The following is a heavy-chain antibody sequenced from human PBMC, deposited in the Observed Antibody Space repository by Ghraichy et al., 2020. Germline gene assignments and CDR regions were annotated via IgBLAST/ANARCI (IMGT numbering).Heavy chain of an antibody. CDR2: IYYIGTT. Sequence: SETLSLTCTVSGGSVSSGSYYWSWIRQPPGKGLEWIGYIYYIGTTNYNPSLTSRVTILVDTSKNQFSLKLTSVTAADTAVYYCARLKAGENWFDPWGQGTLVTVSS. CDR3: ARLKAGENWFDP. V-gene: IGHV4-61*01. D-gene: IGHD3-10*01. CDR1: GGSVSSGSYY. J-gene: IGHJ5*02.